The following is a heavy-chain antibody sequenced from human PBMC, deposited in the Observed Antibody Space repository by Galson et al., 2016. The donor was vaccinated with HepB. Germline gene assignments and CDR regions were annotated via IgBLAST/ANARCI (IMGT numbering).Heavy chain of an antibody. CDR2: ITWNSDSR. CDR3: AKGPGYNYGSNFYFDY. Sequence: SLRLSCAVSGFSFDDYAMHWVRQAPGKGLEWVSGITWNSDSRGYADSVNGRFTISRDNAKNSLYLQMNSLRAEDTGLYYCAKGPGYNYGSNFYFDYWGQGTLVIVSS. CDR1: GFSFDDYA. D-gene: IGHD5-18*01. V-gene: IGHV3-9*01. J-gene: IGHJ4*02.